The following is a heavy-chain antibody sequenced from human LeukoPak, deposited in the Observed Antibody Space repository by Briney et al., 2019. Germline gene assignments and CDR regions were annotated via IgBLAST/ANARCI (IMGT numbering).Heavy chain of an antibody. CDR1: GDSTNTYF. Sequence: SETLSLTCTISGDSTNTYFWSWIRQPPGKGLEWIGYIYYSGSTNYNPSLKCRVTISVDTSKNQFSLKLSSVTAADTAVYYCARSHEYYYDSSGYYYDYYYYGMDVWGQGTTVTVSS. D-gene: IGHD3-22*01. CDR3: ARSHEYYYDSSGYYYDYYYYGMDV. J-gene: IGHJ6*02. V-gene: IGHV4-59*01. CDR2: IYYSGST.